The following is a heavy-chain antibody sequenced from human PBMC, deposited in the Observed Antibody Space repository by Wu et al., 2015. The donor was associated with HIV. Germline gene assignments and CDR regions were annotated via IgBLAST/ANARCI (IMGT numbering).Heavy chain of an antibody. V-gene: IGHV1-18*01. J-gene: IGHJ6*02. D-gene: IGHD6-19*01. CDR1: GYTFTSYG. CDR3: VRDQQWPSTYYYYYGMDV. CDR2: ISAYDSNT. Sequence: QVQLVQSGAELSRPGASVKVSCKASGYTFTSYGISWVRQAPGQGLEWMGWISAYDSNTDYAQNLQGRVTMTTDTSTNTAYMELRSLRFDDTAVYYCVRDQQWPSTYYYYYGMDVWGQGTTVTVSS.